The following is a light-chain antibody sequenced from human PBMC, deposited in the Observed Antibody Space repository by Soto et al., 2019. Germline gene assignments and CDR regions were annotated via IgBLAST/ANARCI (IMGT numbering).Light chain of an antibody. CDR1: QGVSSY. V-gene: IGKV3-11*01. CDR3: LQRGNWPWT. J-gene: IGKJ1*01. Sequence: EIVLTQSPATLSLSPGERATLSCRASQGVSSYLAWYQQKPGQAPSLLIYEASSRATGIPARFSGSGSGTDFPLTLRSLEPEDFAVYYCLQRGNWPWTFGQGTKVEIK. CDR2: EAS.